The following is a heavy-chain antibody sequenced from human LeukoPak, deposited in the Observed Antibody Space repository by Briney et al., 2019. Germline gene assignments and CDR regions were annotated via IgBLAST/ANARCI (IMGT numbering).Heavy chain of an antibody. D-gene: IGHD5-18*01. V-gene: IGHV3-21*01. CDR3: ARDRGYSYFPSDWFDP. CDR2: ISSSSSYI. J-gene: IGHJ5*02. CDR1: GFTLSSYS. Sequence: GGSLRLSCAASGFTLSSYSMNWVRQAPGKGLEWVSSISSSSSYIYYADSVKGRFTISRDNAKNSLYLQMNSLRAEDTAVYYCARDRGYSYFPSDWFDPWGQGTPVTVSP.